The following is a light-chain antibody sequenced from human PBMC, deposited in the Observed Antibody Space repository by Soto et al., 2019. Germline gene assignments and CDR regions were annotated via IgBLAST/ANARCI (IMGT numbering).Light chain of an antibody. V-gene: IGKV1-33*01. Sequence: DLQLTQSPSSLSASVRDRVTITCQASQVIKNFLNWYQQKPGKAPKLLIYDGSSLETGVPSRFSGSGSGTEFTFAISSLQPEDIATYYCQQYDDLPYTFGQGTKLEI. CDR1: QVIKNF. J-gene: IGKJ2*01. CDR3: QQYDDLPYT. CDR2: DGS.